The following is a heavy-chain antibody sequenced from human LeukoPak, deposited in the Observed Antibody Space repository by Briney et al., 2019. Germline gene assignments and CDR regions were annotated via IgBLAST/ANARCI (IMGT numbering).Heavy chain of an antibody. CDR3: VRHVSSRGRVY. CDR1: GGSISSDY. D-gene: IGHD1-26*01. Sequence: PSETLSLTCTVSGGSISSDYWSWIRQPPGKGLEWIGYIYYSGSTNYNPSLKGRVTVSVDTSKNHFSLKMTSVTAADTAVYYCVRHVSSRGRVYWGQGTLVTVSS. V-gene: IGHV4-59*08. J-gene: IGHJ4*02. CDR2: IYYSGST.